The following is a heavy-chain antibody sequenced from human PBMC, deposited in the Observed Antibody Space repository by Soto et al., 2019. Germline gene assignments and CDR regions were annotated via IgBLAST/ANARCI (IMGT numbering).Heavy chain of an antibody. V-gene: IGHV2-5*01. Sequence: QITLKESGPTLVKPTQTLTLTCTFSGFSLSTSGVGVGWIRQPPGKALEWPALIYWNDDKRYSPSLKSKLTITKDTSKNQLVLTMTNMDSVDTARYYCAHSQKNWFDPWGQGTLVTVCS. CDR1: GFSLSTSGVG. J-gene: IGHJ5*02. CDR2: IYWNDDK. CDR3: AHSQKNWFDP.